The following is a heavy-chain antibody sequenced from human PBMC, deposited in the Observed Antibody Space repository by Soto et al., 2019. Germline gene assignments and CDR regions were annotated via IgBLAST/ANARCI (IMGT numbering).Heavy chain of an antibody. V-gene: IGHV1-3*01. CDR3: ARDRLRTIFGVVNDGMDV. Sequence: ASVKVSCKASGYTFTSYAMHWVRQAPGQRLEWMGWINAGNGNTKYSQKFQGRVTITRDTSASTAYMELSSLRSEDTAVYYCARDRLRTIFGVVNDGMDVWGQGTTVTVSS. D-gene: IGHD3-3*01. CDR1: GYTFTSYA. CDR2: INAGNGNT. J-gene: IGHJ6*02.